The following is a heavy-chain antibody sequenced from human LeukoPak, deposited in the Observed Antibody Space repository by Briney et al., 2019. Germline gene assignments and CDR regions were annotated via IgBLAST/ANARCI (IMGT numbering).Heavy chain of an antibody. CDR1: AYTFTSYD. V-gene: IGHV1-8*01. J-gene: IGHJ5*02. CDR2: MNPNSGNT. Sequence: GASVKVSCKASAYTFTSYDINWVRQAPGQGLEWMGWMNPNSGNTGYAQKFQGRVTMTRNTSISTAYMELSSLRSEDTAVYYYARVDTDSHPWGQGTLVTVSS. D-gene: IGHD5-18*01. CDR3: ARVDTDSHP.